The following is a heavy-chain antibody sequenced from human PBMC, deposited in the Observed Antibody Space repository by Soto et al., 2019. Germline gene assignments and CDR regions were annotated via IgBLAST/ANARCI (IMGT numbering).Heavy chain of an antibody. V-gene: IGHV3-33*01. CDR2: IWYDGSNK. D-gene: IGHD6-19*01. CDR1: GFTFSSYG. Sequence: GGSLRLSCAASGFTFSSYGMHWVRQAPGKGLEWVAVIWYDGSNKYYADSVKGRFTISRDNSKNTLYLQMNSLRAEDTAVYYCARGYQGAVAGNYYYGMDVWGQGTTVTVSS. J-gene: IGHJ6*02. CDR3: ARGYQGAVAGNYYYGMDV.